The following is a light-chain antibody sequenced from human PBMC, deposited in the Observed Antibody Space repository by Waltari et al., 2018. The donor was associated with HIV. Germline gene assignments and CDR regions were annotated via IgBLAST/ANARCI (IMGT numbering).Light chain of an antibody. Sequence: QSVLTQPPSVSGAPGQRVTISCSGSSNIGAGYDVQWYQQLQGTAPKLLIYGANHRPARVPDRFSCSKSGASASLVIDGRQDGDGGDYYCQSYDDTVSDSVVFGGGTRVTVL. J-gene: IGLJ2*01. CDR1: SNIGAGYD. CDR2: GAN. V-gene: IGLV1-40*03. CDR3: QSYDDTVSDSVV.